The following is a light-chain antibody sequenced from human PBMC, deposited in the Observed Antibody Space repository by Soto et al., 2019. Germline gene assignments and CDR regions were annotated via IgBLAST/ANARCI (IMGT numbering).Light chain of an antibody. CDR1: QSISSW. Sequence: DIQMTQSPSTLSASVGDRVTITCRASQSISSWLAWYQQKPGKAPKLLIYKASSLESGVPSRFSGSGSGTEFTLTISSLQPDDCATYYCQQYNSYSPMYTFGQGTKVDIK. V-gene: IGKV1-5*03. CDR3: QQYNSYSPMYT. CDR2: KAS. J-gene: IGKJ2*01.